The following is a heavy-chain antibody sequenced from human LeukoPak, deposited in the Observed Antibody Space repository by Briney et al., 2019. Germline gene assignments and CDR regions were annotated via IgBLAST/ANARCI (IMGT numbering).Heavy chain of an antibody. CDR1: GASISRPYW. V-gene: IGHV4-4*02. CDR3: ARGQIFGVVIYVGTRGLLGPWFDP. CDR2: ISYSGTT. D-gene: IGHD3-3*01. J-gene: IGHJ5*02. Sequence: MSSETLSLTCGVSGASISRPYWWIWVRQPPGKGLEWIAEISYSGTTHYTPSLKSRVTISVDTSKNQFSLKLSSVTAADTAVYYCARGQIFGVVIYVGTRGLLGPWFDPWGQGTLVTVSS.